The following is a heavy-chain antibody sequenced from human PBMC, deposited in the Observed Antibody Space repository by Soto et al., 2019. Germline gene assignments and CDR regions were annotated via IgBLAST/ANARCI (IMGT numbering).Heavy chain of an antibody. CDR3: ARVPMDYDSSGSHFDY. J-gene: IGHJ4*02. D-gene: IGHD3-22*01. V-gene: IGHV3-73*02. CDR1: GFTFSGSG. Sequence: EVQLVESGGGLVQPGGSLKLPCAASGFTFSGSGMHWVRQASGKGLEWVGRIRSRAENYATAYAASVKGRFTISRDDSKNTAYLQMNSLKTEDTAVYYCARVPMDYDSSGSHFDYWGQGTLVTVSS. CDR2: IRSRAENYAT.